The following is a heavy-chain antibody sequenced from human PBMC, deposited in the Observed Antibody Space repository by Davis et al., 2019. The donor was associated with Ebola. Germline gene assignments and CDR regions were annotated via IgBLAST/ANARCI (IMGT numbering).Heavy chain of an antibody. J-gene: IGHJ5*02. CDR1: AYTFTSYD. D-gene: IGHD2-2*02. CDR2: ISAYNGNT. CDR3: ARGARIVVVPAAILMSPHDWFDP. Sequence: ASVKVSCKASAYTFTSYDINWVRQAPGQGLEWMGWISAYNGNTNYAQKLQGRVTMTTDTSTSTAYMELRSLRSDDTAVYYCARGARIVVVPAAILMSPHDWFDPWGQGTLVTVSS. V-gene: IGHV1-18*01.